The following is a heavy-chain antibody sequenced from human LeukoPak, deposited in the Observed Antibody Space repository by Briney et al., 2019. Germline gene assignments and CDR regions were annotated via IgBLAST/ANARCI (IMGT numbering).Heavy chain of an antibody. V-gene: IGHV4-59*01. CDR2: IYYTGIT. CDR3: ARDAVYSSGWYDY. Sequence: SETLSLTCTVSGGSISSYYWSWIRQPPGKGLEWIGYIYYTGITKYNSSLKSRVTISVDTTKNQFSLKLSSVTAADTAVYYCARDAVYSSGWYDYWGQGTLVTVSS. J-gene: IGHJ4*02. D-gene: IGHD6-19*01. CDR1: GGSISSYY.